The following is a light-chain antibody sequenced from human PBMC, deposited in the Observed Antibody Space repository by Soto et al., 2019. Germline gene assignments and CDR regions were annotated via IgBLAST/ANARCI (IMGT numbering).Light chain of an antibody. CDR1: SSDVDGYNY. J-gene: IGLJ1*01. CDR3: CSYTTSNTRQIV. CDR2: DVS. V-gene: IGLV2-14*01. Sequence: QSVLTQPASVSGSPGQSIPISCTGTSSDVDGYNYVSWYQQHPGKAPKFMIYDVSNRPSGVSNRFSGSKSGNTASLTISGLQAEDEADYYCCSYTTSNTRQIVFGTGTKVTVL.